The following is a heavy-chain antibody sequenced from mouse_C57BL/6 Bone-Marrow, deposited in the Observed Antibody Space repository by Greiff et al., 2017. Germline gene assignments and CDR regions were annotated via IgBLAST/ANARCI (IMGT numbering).Heavy chain of an antibody. CDR3: TSAPTRYYDMDY. Sequence: EVQLQQSGAELVRPGASVKLSCTASGFNIKDDYMHWVKQRPEQGLEWIGWIDPANGDTEYASKFQGKATLTADTSSNTAYLQLSSLTSADTAVYYCTSAPTRYYDMDYWGQGTSVTVSS. CDR2: IDPANGDT. V-gene: IGHV14-4*01. D-gene: IGHD1-1*01. J-gene: IGHJ4*01. CDR1: GFNIKDDY.